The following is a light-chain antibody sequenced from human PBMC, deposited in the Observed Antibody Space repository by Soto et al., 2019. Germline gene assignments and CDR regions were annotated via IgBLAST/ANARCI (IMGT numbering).Light chain of an antibody. CDR3: SSYTSSSTLV. V-gene: IGLV2-14*01. CDR1: SSDVGGYKY. Sequence: QSALTQPASVSGSPGQSITISCTGTSSDVGGYKYVSRYQHQSGKAPKLVIYEVTNRPSGVSNRFSGSKSGNTASLTISGLQAEDEADYYCSSYTSSSTLVFGGGTQLAVL. J-gene: IGLJ7*01. CDR2: EVT.